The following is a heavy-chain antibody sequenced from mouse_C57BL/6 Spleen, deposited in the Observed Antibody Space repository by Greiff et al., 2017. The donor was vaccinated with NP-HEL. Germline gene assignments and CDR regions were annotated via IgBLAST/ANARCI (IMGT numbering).Heavy chain of an antibody. J-gene: IGHJ2*01. CDR2: INPSNGGT. CDR1: GYTFTSYW. Sequence: QVQLQQPGTELVKPGASVKLSCKASGYTFTSYWMHWVKQRPGQGLEWIGNINPSNGGTNYNEKFKSKAKLTVDKSSSTAYMQLSSLTSEDSAVYYCARGHYYEYDDFDYWGQGTTLTVSS. V-gene: IGHV1-53*01. CDR3: ARGHYYEYDDFDY. D-gene: IGHD2-4*01.